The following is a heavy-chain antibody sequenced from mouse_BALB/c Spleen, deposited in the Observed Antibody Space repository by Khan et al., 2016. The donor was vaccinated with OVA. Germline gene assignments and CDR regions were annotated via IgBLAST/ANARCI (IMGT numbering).Heavy chain of an antibody. D-gene: IGHD3-3*01. Sequence: EVELVESGGGLVKPGGSLKLSCAASGFTFSTYTMSWVRQTPEKRLEWVATISSGGSYTYYPDSVKGRFTISRDNAKNTLYLQMSSLKSEDTVMYYCTRDRGTWYFDVWGAGTTVTVSS. V-gene: IGHV5-6-4*01. CDR2: ISSGGSYT. CDR1: GFTFSTYT. CDR3: TRDRGTWYFDV. J-gene: IGHJ1*01.